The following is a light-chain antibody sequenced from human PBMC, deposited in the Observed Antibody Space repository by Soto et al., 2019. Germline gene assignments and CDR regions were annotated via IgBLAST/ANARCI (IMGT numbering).Light chain of an antibody. CDR2: LGS. V-gene: IGKV2-28*01. J-gene: IGKJ2*01. Sequence: DIVMTQSPLSLPVTPGEPASISCRSSQSLLHSNGYNYLDWYLQKPGQSPQLLICLGSNRASGVXDMXSGSGSGTAFTLKISRVEAEDVGVYYCMQALQTPYTFGQGTKLEIK. CDR3: MQALQTPYT. CDR1: QSLLHSNGYNY.